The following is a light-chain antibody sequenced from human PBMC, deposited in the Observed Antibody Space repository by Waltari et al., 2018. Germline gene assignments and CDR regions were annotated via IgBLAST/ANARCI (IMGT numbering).Light chain of an antibody. Sequence: QSALTQPASVSGSPGQSITISCTGTSSDIGNYNFVSWYQHQPGQAPKLVIYDVSARPVGVATRFSGSKFGNTASLTISGLQPEDEADYYCCSYVDTTSWLFGGGTKLTVL. CDR2: DVS. J-gene: IGLJ3*02. CDR1: SSDIGNYNF. CDR3: CSYVDTTSWL. V-gene: IGLV2-23*02.